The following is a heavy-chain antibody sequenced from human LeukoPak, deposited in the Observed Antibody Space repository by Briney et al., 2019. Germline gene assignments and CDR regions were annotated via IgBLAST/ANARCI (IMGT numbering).Heavy chain of an antibody. CDR2: VSSSSSHT. V-gene: IGHV3-11*05. CDR1: GFIFSDYY. CDR3: ARDMSSGWYAADY. J-gene: IGHJ4*02. Sequence: PGGSLRLSCAASGFIFSDYYVSWIRQAPGKGLEWVSYVSSSSSHTKYADSVKGRFTISRDNAKNSLYLQMNSLSAEDTAVYYCARDMSSGWYAADYWGQGTLVTVSS. D-gene: IGHD6-19*01.